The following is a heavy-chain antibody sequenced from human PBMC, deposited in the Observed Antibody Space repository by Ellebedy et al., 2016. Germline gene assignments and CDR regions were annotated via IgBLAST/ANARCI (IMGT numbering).Heavy chain of an antibody. CDR1: GGTFSSYA. CDR3: ARDKMGSNWNLHYYGMDV. Sequence: SVKVSXXASGGTFSSYAISWVRQAPGQGLEWMGGIIPIFGTANYAQKFQGRVTITADKSTSTAYMELSSLRSEDTAVYYCARDKMGSNWNLHYYGMDVWGQGTTVTVSS. J-gene: IGHJ6*02. CDR2: IIPIFGTA. D-gene: IGHD1-1*01. V-gene: IGHV1-69*06.